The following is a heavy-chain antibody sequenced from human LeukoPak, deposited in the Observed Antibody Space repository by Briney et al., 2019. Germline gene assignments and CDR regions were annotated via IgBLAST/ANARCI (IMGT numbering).Heavy chain of an antibody. J-gene: IGHJ5*02. CDR3: ATNAQYYYDSSGYYYNWFDP. CDR1: GGTFSSYA. D-gene: IGHD3-22*01. Sequence: VASVKVSCKASGGTFSSYAISWVRQAPGQGLEWMGGIIPIFGTANYAQKFQGRVTITADESTSTAYMELSSLRSEDTAVYYCATNAQYYYDSSGYYYNWFDPGAREPWSPSPQ. V-gene: IGHV1-69*13. CDR2: IIPIFGTA.